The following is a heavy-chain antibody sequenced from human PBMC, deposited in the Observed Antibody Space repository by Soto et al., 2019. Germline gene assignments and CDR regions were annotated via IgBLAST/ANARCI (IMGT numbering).Heavy chain of an antibody. Sequence: ASVKVSCKVSGYTLTELSMHWVRQAPGKGLEWMGGFDPEDGETIYAQKFQGRVTITEDTSTDTAYMELSSLRSEDTAVYYCAAYRGDYDILTGPFDYWGQGTLVTVSS. J-gene: IGHJ4*02. CDR3: AAYRGDYDILTGPFDY. V-gene: IGHV1-24*01. CDR2: FDPEDGET. D-gene: IGHD3-9*01. CDR1: GYTLTELS.